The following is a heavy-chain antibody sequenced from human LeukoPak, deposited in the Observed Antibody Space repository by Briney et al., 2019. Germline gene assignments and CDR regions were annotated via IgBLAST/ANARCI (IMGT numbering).Heavy chain of an antibody. Sequence: PGRSLRLSCAASGFTFRSYAMHWVRQAPGKGLEWVALISYDGSNKYYADPVKGRFTISRDNSKNTLYLQMNSLRAEDTAVYYCAKDSGAFDIWGQGAMVTVSS. CDR3: AKDSGAFDI. CDR2: ISYDGSNK. V-gene: IGHV3-30*07. J-gene: IGHJ3*02. CDR1: GFTFRSYA.